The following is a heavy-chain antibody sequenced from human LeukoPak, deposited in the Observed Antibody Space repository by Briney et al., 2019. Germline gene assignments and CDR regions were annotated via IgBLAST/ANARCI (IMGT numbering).Heavy chain of an antibody. CDR3: ARGRHPKDYGDYPAHFQH. CDR1: GLTFSGYW. D-gene: IGHD4-17*01. CDR2: INHSGST. J-gene: IGHJ1*01. Sequence: GSLRLSCSASGLTFSGYWMSWVRQPPGKGLEWIGEINHSGSTNYNPSLKSRVTISVDTSKNQFSLKLSSVTAADTAVYYCARGRHPKDYGDYPAHFQHWGQGTLVTVSS. V-gene: IGHV4-34*01.